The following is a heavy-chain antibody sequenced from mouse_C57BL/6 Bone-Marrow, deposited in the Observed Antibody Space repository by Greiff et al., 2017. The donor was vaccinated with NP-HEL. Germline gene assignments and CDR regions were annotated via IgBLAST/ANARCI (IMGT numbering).Heavy chain of an antibody. CDR2: ISSGGSYT. Sequence: EVKLMESGGDLVKPGGSLKLSCAASGFTFSSYGMSWVRQTPDKRLEWVATISSGGSYTYYPDSVYGRFTISRDNAKNTLYLQMSSMKSEDTAMYYCARSYGNYVDYAMDYWGQGTSVTVSS. D-gene: IGHD2-1*01. CDR3: ARSYGNYVDYAMDY. J-gene: IGHJ4*01. CDR1: GFTFSSYG. V-gene: IGHV5-6*01.